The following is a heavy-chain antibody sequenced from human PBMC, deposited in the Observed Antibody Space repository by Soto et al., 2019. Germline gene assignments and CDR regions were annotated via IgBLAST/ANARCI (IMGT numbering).Heavy chain of an antibody. V-gene: IGHV6-1*01. CDR1: GDSVSSNGAG. D-gene: IGHD1-26*01. CDR2: TYYRSKWYY. Sequence: SQTLSLTCAITGDSVSSNGAGWSWVRQSPSRGLEWLGRTYYRSKWYYEYAVSVRGRITINPDTSKNQHSLQLNSVTPEDTAVYFCARGEQYSGRIFDYWGQGTLVTDSS. J-gene: IGHJ4*01. CDR3: ARGEQYSGRIFDY.